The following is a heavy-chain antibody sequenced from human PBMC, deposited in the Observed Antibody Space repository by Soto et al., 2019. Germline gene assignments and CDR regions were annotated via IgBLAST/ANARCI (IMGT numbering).Heavy chain of an antibody. Sequence: QVQLQESGPGLVKPSETLSLTCTVSGGSISSYYWSWIRQPPGKGLEWIGYIYYSGSTNYNPSLKSRVTISVDTSKNQFSRKLSSVTAADTAVYYCARADSGYDCPDYWGQGTLVTVSS. CDR1: GGSISSYY. CDR2: IYYSGST. CDR3: ARADSGYDCPDY. D-gene: IGHD5-12*01. J-gene: IGHJ4*02. V-gene: IGHV4-59*01.